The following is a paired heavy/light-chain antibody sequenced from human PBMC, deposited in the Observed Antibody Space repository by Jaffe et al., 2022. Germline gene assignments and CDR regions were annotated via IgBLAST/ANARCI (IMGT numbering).Heavy chain of an antibody. CDR2: ISWNSGSI. J-gene: IGHJ4*02. CDR1: GFTFDDYA. D-gene: IGHD6-19*01. CDR3: AKFRSRQWLVQDYFDY. Sequence: EVQLVESGGGLVQPGRSLRLSCAASGFTFDDYAMHWVRQAPGKGLEWVSGISWNSGSIGYADSVKGRFTISRDNAKNSLYLQMNSLRAEDTALYYCAKFRSRQWLVQDYFDYWGQGTLVTVSS. V-gene: IGHV3-9*01.
Light chain of an antibody. CDR1: NIGSKS. CDR2: DDS. V-gene: IGLV3-21*02. CDR3: QVWDSSSDHPNYV. Sequence: SYVLTQPPSVSVAPGQTARITCGGNNIGSKSVHWYQQKPGQAPVLVVYDDSDRPSGIPERFSGSNSGNTATLTISRVEAGDEADYYCQVWDSSSDHPNYVFGTGTKVTVL. J-gene: IGLJ1*01.